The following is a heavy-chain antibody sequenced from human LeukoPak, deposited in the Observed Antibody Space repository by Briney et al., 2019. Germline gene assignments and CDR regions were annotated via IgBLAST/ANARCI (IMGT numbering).Heavy chain of an antibody. CDR1: GYSISSGYY. D-gene: IGHD1-7*01. V-gene: IGHV4-38-2*02. Sequence: PSETLSLTCTVSGYSISSGYYWGWIRQPPGKGLEWIGSIYHSGSTYYNPSLKSRVTISVDTSKNQFSLKLSSVTAADTAVYYCARDRETGTTDYWGQGTLVTVSS. CDR2: IYHSGST. CDR3: ARDRETGTTDY. J-gene: IGHJ4*02.